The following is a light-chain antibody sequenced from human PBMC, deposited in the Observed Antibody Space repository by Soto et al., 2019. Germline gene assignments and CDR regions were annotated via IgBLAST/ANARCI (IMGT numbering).Light chain of an antibody. CDR3: SSYTSCSTRV. CDR1: SSDVGGYNY. V-gene: IGLV2-14*01. CDR2: EVT. J-gene: IGLJ1*01. Sequence: QSALTQPASVSGSPGQSIAISCTGSSSDVGGYNYVSWYQQHPGKAPQLIIYEVTNRPSGVSHRFSGSKSGNTASLTISGLQAEDEADYYCSSYTSCSTRVFGTGTKVTVL.